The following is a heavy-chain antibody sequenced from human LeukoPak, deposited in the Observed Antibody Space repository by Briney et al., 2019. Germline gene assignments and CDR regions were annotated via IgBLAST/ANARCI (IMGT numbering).Heavy chain of an antibody. CDR1: GFTFNSYA. CDR3: ARGLPNDY. J-gene: IGHJ4*02. Sequence: PGGSLRLSCAAAGFTFNSYAMSWVRLAPGKGLEWVSYITSSSATIYYADSVKGRFTISRDNAKNSLYLQMTSLRDEDTAVYYCARGLPNDYWGQGTLVTVSS. CDR2: ITSSSATI. V-gene: IGHV3-48*02.